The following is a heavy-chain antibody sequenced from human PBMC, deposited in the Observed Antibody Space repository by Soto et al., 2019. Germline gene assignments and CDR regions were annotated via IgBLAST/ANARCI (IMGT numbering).Heavy chain of an antibody. CDR2: IWYDGSNK. CDR1: GFTFSSYG. J-gene: IGHJ6*02. CDR3: ARERYDSSVYPVKGLYYYYYVMAV. V-gene: IGHV3-33*01. Sequence: SGGSLRLSCAASGFTFSSYGMHWVRQAPGKGLEWVAVIWYDGSNKYYADSVKGRFTISRDNSKNTLYLQMNSLRAEDTAVYYCARERYDSSVYPVKGLYYYYYVMAVWGQGTTVTVSS. D-gene: IGHD3-22*01.